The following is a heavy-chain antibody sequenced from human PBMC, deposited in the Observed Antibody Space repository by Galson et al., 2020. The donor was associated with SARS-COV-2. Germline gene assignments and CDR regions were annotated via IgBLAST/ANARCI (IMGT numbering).Heavy chain of an antibody. J-gene: IGHJ4*02. CDR3: VKDQSLDY. CDR1: GFTFENSA. CDR2: ISWNSGFK. Sequence: SLKISCAASGFTFENSAMHWVRQAPGKGLEWVSSISWNSGFKTYADSVKGRFTISRDNAKTSLFLQMNSLRPEDTAFYFCVKDQSLDYWGQGTLVTVSS. V-gene: IGHV3-9*01.